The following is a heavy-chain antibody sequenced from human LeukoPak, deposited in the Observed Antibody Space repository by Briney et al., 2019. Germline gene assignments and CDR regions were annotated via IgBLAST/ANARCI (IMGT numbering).Heavy chain of an antibody. CDR3: ARAAVTTSRYFQH. Sequence: SETLSLTCTVSGGSVSSGSYYWSWIRQPPGKGLEWIGYIYYSGSTNYNPSLKSRVTISEDTSKNQLSLKLSSVTAADTAVYYCARAAVTTSRYFQHWGQGTLVTVSS. D-gene: IGHD4-17*01. CDR1: GGSVSSGSYY. J-gene: IGHJ1*01. V-gene: IGHV4-61*01. CDR2: IYYSGST.